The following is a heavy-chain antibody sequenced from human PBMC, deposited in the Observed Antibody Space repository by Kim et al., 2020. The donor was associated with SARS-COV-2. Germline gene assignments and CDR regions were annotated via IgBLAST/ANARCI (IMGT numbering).Heavy chain of an antibody. V-gene: IGHV3-21*01. Sequence: GGSLRLSCAASGFTFSSYSMNWVRQAPGKGLEWVSSISSSSSYIYYEDSVTGRFTISRDKAKNSLYLQMNSLRAEDTAVSYCARGEDLLTGGWLCDYLG. J-gene: IGHJ4*01. CDR2: ISSSSSYI. CDR1: GFTFSSYS. D-gene: IGHD3-9*01. CDR3: ARGEDLLTGGWLCDY.